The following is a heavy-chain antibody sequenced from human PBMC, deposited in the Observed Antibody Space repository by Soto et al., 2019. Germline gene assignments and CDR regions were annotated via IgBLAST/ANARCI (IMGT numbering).Heavy chain of an antibody. CDR1: GYTFSGSV. V-gene: IGHV1-3*01. CDR2: INADNGNT. Sequence: QVQLVQSGAEVKKPGASVKDSCKASGYTFSGSVMHWVRQAPGQGLEWMGWINADNGNTKYSQKFQGRVTMTWDTSASTAYMELSSLRSEDTAIYYCASEIDATTATSLDYWGQGTLVTVSS. CDR3: ASEIDATTATSLDY. D-gene: IGHD4-17*01. J-gene: IGHJ4*02.